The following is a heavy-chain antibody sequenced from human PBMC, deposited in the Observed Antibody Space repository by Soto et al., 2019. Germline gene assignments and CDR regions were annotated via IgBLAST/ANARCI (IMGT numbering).Heavy chain of an antibody. J-gene: IGHJ4*02. V-gene: IGHV4-34*01. D-gene: IGHD3-16*02. CDR1: GGSFSGYY. CDR3: ARGVSDYVWGSYRWIFDY. Sequence: SETLSLTCAVYGGSFSGYYWSWIRQPPGKGLEWIGEINHSGSTNYNPSPKSRVTISVDTSKNQFSLKLSSVTAADTAVYYCARGVSDYVWGSYRWIFDYWGQGTLVTVSS. CDR2: INHSGST.